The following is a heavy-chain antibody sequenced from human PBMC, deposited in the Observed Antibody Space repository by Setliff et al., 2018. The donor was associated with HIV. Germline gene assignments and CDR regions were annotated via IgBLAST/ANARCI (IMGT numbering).Heavy chain of an antibody. CDR2: IYHSGST. D-gene: IGHD3-9*01. Sequence: SETLSLTCAVSGYSISSGYYWGWIRQPPGKGLEWIGSIYHSGSTYYNPSLKSRVTISVDTSKNQFSLKLNSVTAADTAVYYCARRESYYDILKGRAFDGFDIWGQGTMVTVSS. CDR3: ARRESYYDILKGRAFDGFDI. J-gene: IGHJ3*02. V-gene: IGHV4-38-2*01. CDR1: GYSISSGYY.